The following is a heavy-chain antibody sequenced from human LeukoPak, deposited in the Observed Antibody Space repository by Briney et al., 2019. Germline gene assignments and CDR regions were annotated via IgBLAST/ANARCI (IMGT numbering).Heavy chain of an antibody. J-gene: IGHJ4*02. CDR1: GYTFTSYY. Sequence: ASVKVSCKASGYTFTSYYMHWVRQAPGRGLEWMGIINPSGGSTVYAQKFQGRVTMTRDMSTSTVYMELSSLRSEDTAMYYCAREDSTAILDYWGQGTLVTVSS. CDR2: INPSGGST. D-gene: IGHD2-21*02. V-gene: IGHV1-46*01. CDR3: AREDSTAILDY.